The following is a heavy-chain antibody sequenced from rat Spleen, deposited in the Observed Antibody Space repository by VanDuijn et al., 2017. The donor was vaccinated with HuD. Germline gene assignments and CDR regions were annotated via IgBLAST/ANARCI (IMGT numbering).Heavy chain of an antibody. V-gene: IGHV5-25*01. CDR2: ISPSGDNT. D-gene: IGHD1-2*01. J-gene: IGHJ4*01. CDR1: GFTFSNYD. Sequence: EVQLVESGGGLVQPGRSLKLSCAASGFTFSNYDMAWVRQAPTKGLEWVTSISPSGDNTYYRDSVKGRFTVSRDNAKSTLYLQMDSLRSEDTATYYCAREAIAAMGVMDAWGQGASVTVSS. CDR3: AREAIAAMGVMDA.